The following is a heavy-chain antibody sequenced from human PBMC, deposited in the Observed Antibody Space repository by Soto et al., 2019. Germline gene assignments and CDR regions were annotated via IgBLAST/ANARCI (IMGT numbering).Heavy chain of an antibody. J-gene: IGHJ3*02. CDR1: GYTFTGYY. D-gene: IGHD3-9*01. CDR2: INPNSGGT. CDR3: ARDRILRYFESHALDI. Sequence: ASVKFSCKASGYTFTGYYMHWVRQAPGQGLEWMGWINPNSGGTNYAQKFQGRVTMTRDTSISTAYMELSRLRSDDTAVYYCARDRILRYFESHALDIWGQGTMVTVSS. V-gene: IGHV1-2*02.